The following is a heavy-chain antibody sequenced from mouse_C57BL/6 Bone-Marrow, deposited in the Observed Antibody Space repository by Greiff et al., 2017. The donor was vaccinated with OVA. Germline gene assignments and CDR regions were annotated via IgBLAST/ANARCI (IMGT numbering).Heavy chain of an antibody. J-gene: IGHJ2*01. CDR2: IHPNSGST. CDR3: ANYYYGSSPPSFDY. V-gene: IGHV1-64*01. Sequence: QVQLQQPGAELVKPGASVKLSCKASGYTFTSYWMHWVKQRPGQGLEWIGMIHPNSGSTNYNEKFKSKATLTVDKSSSTAYMQLSSLTSEDSAVYYCANYYYGSSPPSFDYWGQGTTLTVSS. CDR1: GYTFTSYW. D-gene: IGHD1-1*01.